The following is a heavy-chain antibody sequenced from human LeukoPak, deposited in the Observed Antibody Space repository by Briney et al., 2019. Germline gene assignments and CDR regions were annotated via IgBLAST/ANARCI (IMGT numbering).Heavy chain of an antibody. CDR2: IGGSGSNT. V-gene: IGHV3-23*01. J-gene: IGHJ6*02. CDR1: GVTFNNYA. Sequence: PGWSLRLSCAASGVTFNNYAMSWVRQAPGKGLEWVSTIGGSGSNTYYADSVKGRFTISRDNSRNTLYLQMNSLRAEDTALYYCAKDSEVVPAAPYGMDVWGQGTTVTVSS. CDR3: AKDSEVVPAAPYGMDV. D-gene: IGHD2-2*01.